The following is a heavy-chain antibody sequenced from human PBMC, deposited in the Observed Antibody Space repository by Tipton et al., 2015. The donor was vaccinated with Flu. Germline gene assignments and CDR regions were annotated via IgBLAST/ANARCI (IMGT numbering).Heavy chain of an antibody. CDR1: GFNVSSNY. D-gene: IGHD3-9*01. J-gene: IGHJ6*02. Sequence: SLRLSCTASGFNVSSNYITWVRQSPGKGLEWVSVIYSGGSGSTYYADSVKGRLTVSRDSSRNTVFLQMNSLRPEDTAVYHCARERDSYDVLTGQRNYYGMDVWGQGTTVTVSS. V-gene: IGHV3-53*05. CDR2: IYSGGSGST. CDR3: ARERDSYDVLTGQRNYYGMDV.